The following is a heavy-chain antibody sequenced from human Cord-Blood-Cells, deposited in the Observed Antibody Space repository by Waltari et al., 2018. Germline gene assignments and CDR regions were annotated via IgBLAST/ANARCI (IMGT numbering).Heavy chain of an antibody. Sequence: QVQLQQWGAGLLKPSETLSLTCAVYGGSFSGYYWSWIRQPPGKGLEWIGEINHSGSTHNTPSLKGRVTITVEPAKNQFSLKLSCGNAAETAGYYCARHVVDIGETVVDIVATSGWFDPWGQGTLVTVSS. J-gene: IGHJ5*02. CDR3: ARHVVDIGETVVDIVATSGWFDP. CDR1: GGSFSGYY. D-gene: IGHD5-12*01. CDR2: INHSGST. V-gene: IGHV4-34*01.